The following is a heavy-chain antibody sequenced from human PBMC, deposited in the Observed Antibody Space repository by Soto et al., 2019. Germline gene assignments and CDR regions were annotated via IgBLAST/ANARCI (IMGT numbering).Heavy chain of an antibody. D-gene: IGHD3-10*01. Sequence: QVQLQQWGAGLLKPSETLSLTCAVYGGSFSGYYWSWIRQPPGKGLEWIGEINHSGSTNYNPSLKSRVTISVDTSTNQSSLKLSSGTAADAAVYYCARRRHPLGHGSGSYGYWGQGTLVTVSS. J-gene: IGHJ4*02. CDR1: GGSFSGYY. CDR2: INHSGST. V-gene: IGHV4-34*01. CDR3: ARRRHPLGHGSGSYGY.